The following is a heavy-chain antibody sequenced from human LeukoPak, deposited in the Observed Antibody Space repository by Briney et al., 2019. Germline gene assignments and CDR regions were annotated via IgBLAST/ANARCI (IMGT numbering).Heavy chain of an antibody. D-gene: IGHD5-18*01. CDR3: ASADTAMVLFDY. Sequence: ASVKVSCKASGGTFSSYSISWVRQAPGQGLEWMGGIIPNFGTANYAQKFQGRVTIAADESTSTAYMELSSLRSEHTGVYYCASADTAMVLFDYWGQGTLVTVSS. CDR1: GGTFSSYS. V-gene: IGHV1-69*13. CDR2: IIPNFGTA. J-gene: IGHJ4*02.